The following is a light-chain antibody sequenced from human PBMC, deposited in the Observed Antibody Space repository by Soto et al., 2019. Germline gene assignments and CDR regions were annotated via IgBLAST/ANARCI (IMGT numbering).Light chain of an antibody. V-gene: IGKV3-20*01. CDR1: QSVSSS. J-gene: IGKJ1*01. Sequence: EIVLTQSPGTLSLSPGERATLSCRASQSVSSSLAWYQQKPGQSPRLLIYGTSSRATGIPDRFSGSGSGTAFTLTISRVEPEDFAVYYCQQYGGSPRTFGQGTKVEIK. CDR2: GTS. CDR3: QQYGGSPRT.